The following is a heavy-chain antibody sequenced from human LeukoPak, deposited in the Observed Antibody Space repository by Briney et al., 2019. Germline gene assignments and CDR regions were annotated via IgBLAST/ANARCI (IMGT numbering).Heavy chain of an antibody. CDR2: ISSSSSYI. V-gene: IGHV3-21*01. J-gene: IGHJ4*02. CDR1: GFTFSSYS. Sequence: GGSLRLSCAASGFTFSSYSMNWVRQAPGKGLEWVSSISSSSSYIYYADSVKGRFTISRDNAKNSLYLQMNSLRAEDTAVYYCARGRRFEQWLVRTSEGGYFDYWGQGTLVTVSS. CDR3: ARGRRFEQWLVRTSEGGYFDY. D-gene: IGHD6-19*01.